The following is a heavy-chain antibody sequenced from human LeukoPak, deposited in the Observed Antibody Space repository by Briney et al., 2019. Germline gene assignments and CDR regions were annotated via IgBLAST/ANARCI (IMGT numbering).Heavy chain of an antibody. CDR3: ARQLLSPNWFDP. Sequence: PSETLSLTCTVSGGSISSSSYYWGWIRQPPGKGLEWIGSIYYSGSTYYNPSLKSRVTISVDTSKNQFSLQLDSVTPEDTAVYYCARQLLSPNWFDPWGQGTLVTVSS. J-gene: IGHJ5*02. D-gene: IGHD2-21*02. CDR1: GGSISSSSYY. CDR2: IYYSGST. V-gene: IGHV4-39*01.